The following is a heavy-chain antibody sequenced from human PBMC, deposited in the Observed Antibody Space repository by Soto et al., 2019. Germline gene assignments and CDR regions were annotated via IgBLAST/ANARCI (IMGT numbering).Heavy chain of an antibody. CDR2: MYPSGSR. Sequence: SGTLSPTCSVSSGSVSTVGYYWTWICQQPGKGLERIGYMYPSGSRDYNPSLKRRVRMXXXXSXNXLXLXXXSVAXPATAVNYCAKESGGYDSSTRYGLDVWGQGTTVT. CDR3: AKESGGYDSSTRYGLDV. D-gene: IGHD6-25*01. CDR1: SGSVSTVGYY. V-gene: IGHV4-31*03. J-gene: IGHJ6*02.